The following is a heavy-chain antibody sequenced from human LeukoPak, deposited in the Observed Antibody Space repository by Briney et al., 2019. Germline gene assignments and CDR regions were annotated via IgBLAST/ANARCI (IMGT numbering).Heavy chain of an antibody. J-gene: IGHJ4*02. D-gene: IGHD1-14*01. CDR2: VKSDGTAT. V-gene: IGHV3-74*01. CDR3: VRKFATGD. CDR1: EFTFSSHL. Sequence: GGSLRLSCAASEFTFSSHLMHWVRHAQGTGLVWVSSVKSDGTATNYADSVKGRFTISRDNAKNTLYLQMNSLRVEDTAVYYCVRKFATGDWGQGTLVTVSS.